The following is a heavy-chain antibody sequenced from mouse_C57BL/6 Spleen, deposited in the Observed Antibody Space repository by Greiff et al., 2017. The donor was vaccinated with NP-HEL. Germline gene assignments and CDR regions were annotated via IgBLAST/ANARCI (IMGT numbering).Heavy chain of an antibody. J-gene: IGHJ1*03. D-gene: IGHD2-3*01. CDR3: TGVYDRYFDV. Sequence: EVKLMESGAELVRPGASVKLSCTASGFNIKDDYMHWVMQRPEQGLEWIGWIDPENGDTEYASKFQGKATITADTSSHPAYLQLSRLTSEDTAVYYCTGVYDRYFDVWGTGTTVTVSS. CDR2: IDPENGDT. CDR1: GFNIKDDY. V-gene: IGHV14-4*01.